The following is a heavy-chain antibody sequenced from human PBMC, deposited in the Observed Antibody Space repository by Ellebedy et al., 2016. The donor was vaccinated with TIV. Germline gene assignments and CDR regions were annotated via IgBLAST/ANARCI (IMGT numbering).Heavy chain of an antibody. CDR3: ARVKGLVSAMWSPQKWFDP. CDR1: GGSFSGYY. D-gene: IGHD5/OR15-5a*01. Sequence: MPGGSLRLSCAVYGGSFSGYYWSWSRQPPGKGLGWIGAIRHSRSTTYKPSLKSRVSISIDTSKNQFSLRLTSVTATDTAVYYCARVKGLVSAMWSPQKWFDPWGQGTLVTVSA. V-gene: IGHV4-34*01. J-gene: IGHJ5*02. CDR2: IRHSRST.